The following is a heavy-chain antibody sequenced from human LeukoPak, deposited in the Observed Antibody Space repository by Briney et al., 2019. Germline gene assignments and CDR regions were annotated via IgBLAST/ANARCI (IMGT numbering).Heavy chain of an antibody. D-gene: IGHD1-26*01. J-gene: IGHJ3*02. CDR2: IYYSGST. CDR1: GGSISSYY. Sequence: SETLSLTCTVSGGSISSYYWSWIRQPPGKGLEWIGYIYYSGSTNYNPSLKSRVTRSVDTSKTQFSLKLSSVTAADTAVYYCAEYWELPGAFDIWGQGTMVTVSS. V-gene: IGHV4-59*01. CDR3: AEYWELPGAFDI.